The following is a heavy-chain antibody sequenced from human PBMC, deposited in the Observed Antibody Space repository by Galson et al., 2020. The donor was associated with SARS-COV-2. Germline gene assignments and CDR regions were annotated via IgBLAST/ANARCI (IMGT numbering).Heavy chain of an antibody. D-gene: IGHD2-15*01. V-gene: IGHV4-30-4*01. CDR2: IYYSGST. Sequence: SETLSLTCTVSGGSISSGDYYCSWIRQPPGKGLEWIGYIYYSGSTYYNPSLKSRVTISVDTSKNQFSLKLSSVTAADTAVYYCARAPRIYCSGGSCSNRYYYYYGMDVWGQGTTVTVSS. J-gene: IGHJ6*02. CDR1: GGSISSGDYY. CDR3: ARAPRIYCSGGSCSNRYYYYYGMDV.